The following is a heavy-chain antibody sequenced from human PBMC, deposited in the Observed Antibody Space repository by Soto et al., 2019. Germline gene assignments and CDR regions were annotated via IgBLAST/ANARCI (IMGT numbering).Heavy chain of an antibody. V-gene: IGHV4-59*01. Sequence: SETLSLTCNVSGGPLTTYFWSWIRQPPGKGLEWIGYVSYFGTTNYNPSLQSRLTISLDTSKTHFSLNLSSVTAADTAVYYCATLPPRIVVTILPIPSWGQGTQVTVSS. CDR3: ATLPPRIVVTILPIPS. J-gene: IGHJ4*02. CDR2: VSYFGTT. D-gene: IGHD2-21*01. CDR1: GGPLTTYF.